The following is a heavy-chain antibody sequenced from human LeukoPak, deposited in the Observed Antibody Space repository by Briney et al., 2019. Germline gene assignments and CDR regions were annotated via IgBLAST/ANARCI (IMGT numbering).Heavy chain of an antibody. CDR1: GYTFTSYD. V-gene: IGHV1-8*01. CDR3: ARSNRLRHCSGGSCYSFGY. J-gene: IGHJ4*02. Sequence: GASVKVSCKASGYTFTSYDINWVRQATGQGLEWMGWMNPNSGNTGYAQKFQGRVTMTRNTSISTAYMELSSLRSEDTAVYYCARSNRLRHCSGGSCYSFGYWGQGTLVTVSS. D-gene: IGHD2-15*01. CDR2: MNPNSGNT.